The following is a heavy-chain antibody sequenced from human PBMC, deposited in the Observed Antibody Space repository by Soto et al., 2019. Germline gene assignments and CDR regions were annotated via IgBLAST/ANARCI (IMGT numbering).Heavy chain of an antibody. CDR1: GGSFSGYY. J-gene: IGHJ1*01. Sequence: QVQLQQWGAGLLKPSETLSLTCAVYGGSFSGYYWSWIRQPPGKGLEWIGEINHSGSTNYNPSLKSRVSISVGMSTNQFSLKLSSVTAADTAVHSCAIGGGIYYSKYFQHWGQGTLVTVSS. CDR2: INHSGST. D-gene: IGHD1-26*01. V-gene: IGHV4-34*01. CDR3: AIGGGIYYSKYFQH.